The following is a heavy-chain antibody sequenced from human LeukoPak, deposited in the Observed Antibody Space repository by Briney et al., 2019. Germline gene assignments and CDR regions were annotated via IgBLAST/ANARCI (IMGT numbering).Heavy chain of an antibody. CDR2: ISGNGGST. D-gene: IGHD3-10*01. V-gene: IGHV3-23*01. CDR1: RFTFSNYA. J-gene: IGHJ4*02. Sequence: HPGGSLRLSCAASRFTFSNYAMSWVRQAPGKGLEWVSTISGNGGSTDYADSVKGRFTIFRDNSKNTLYLQMNSLRAEDTAVYYCAKAQYGSGSYSFDYWGQGTLVTVSS. CDR3: AKAQYGSGSYSFDY.